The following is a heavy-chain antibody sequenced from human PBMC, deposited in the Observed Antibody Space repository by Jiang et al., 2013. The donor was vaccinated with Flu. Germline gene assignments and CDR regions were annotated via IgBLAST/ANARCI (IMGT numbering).Heavy chain of an antibody. Sequence: QTLSLTCAISGDSVSSNRVAWNWIRQSPSRGLEWLGRTYYRSKWSNDYAVSVKSRITINPDTSKNQFSLHLTSVTPDDTAVYYCATLRVGAGTTSYDSWGQGTLVTVSS. CDR3: ATLRVGAGTTSYDS. CDR1: GDSVSSNRVA. CDR2: TYYRSKWSN. D-gene: IGHD1/OR15-1a*01. V-gene: IGHV6-1*01. J-gene: IGHJ4*02.